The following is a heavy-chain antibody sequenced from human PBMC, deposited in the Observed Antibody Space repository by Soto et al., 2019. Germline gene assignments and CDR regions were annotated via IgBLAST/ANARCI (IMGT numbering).Heavy chain of an antibody. CDR1: GGSIDSAGSY. CDR3: ARDCSGGTCYDRIDD. Sequence: QVQLQESGPGLVRPSQTLSLTCAVSGGSIDSAGSYWSWIRQIPGRGLEWIGHIYHGGTTDYNQSLKSRITMYVDTSKNQFSLELNSVTAAHTAVYYCARDCSGGTCYDRIDDWGQGTLVTVSS. D-gene: IGHD2-15*01. J-gene: IGHJ4*02. CDR2: IYHGGTT. V-gene: IGHV4-31*11.